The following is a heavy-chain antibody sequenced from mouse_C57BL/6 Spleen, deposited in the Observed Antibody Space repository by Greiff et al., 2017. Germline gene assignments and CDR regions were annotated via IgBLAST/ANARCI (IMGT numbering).Heavy chain of an antibody. CDR2: IRSRSNNSAT. V-gene: IGHV10-1*01. Sequence: EVKLVESGGGLVQPKGSLKLSCAASGFSFNTYAMNWVRQAPGKGLEWVARIRSRSNNSATYYAVSVQDRFTISRVASESMLYLQWNNLKTEDSAMYYFVRQLTTVVEGAMDYWGQGTSVTVSS. J-gene: IGHJ4*01. CDR3: VRQLTTVVEGAMDY. D-gene: IGHD1-1*01. CDR1: GFSFNTYA.